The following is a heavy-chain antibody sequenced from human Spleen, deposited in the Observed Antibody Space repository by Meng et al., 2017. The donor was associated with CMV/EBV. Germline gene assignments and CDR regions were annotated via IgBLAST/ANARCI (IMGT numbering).Heavy chain of an antibody. CDR1: GDSISSSSYY. CDR3: ARGLWVVAAPIGLYFDY. Sequence: SETLSLTCTVSGDSISSSSYYWGWIRQPPGKGLEWIGNIYHSGTTYYNPSLKSRVTISVDTSKNQFSLKLNSVTAADTAVYYCARGLWVVAAPIGLYFDYWGQGTLVTVSS. D-gene: IGHD2-2*01. CDR2: IYHSGTT. V-gene: IGHV4-39*07. J-gene: IGHJ4*02.